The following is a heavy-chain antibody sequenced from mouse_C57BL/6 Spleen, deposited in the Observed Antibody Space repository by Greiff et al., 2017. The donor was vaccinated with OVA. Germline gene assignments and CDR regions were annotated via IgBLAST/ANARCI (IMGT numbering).Heavy chain of an antibody. D-gene: IGHD2-2*01. V-gene: IGHV1-81*01. Sequence: QVQLKESGAELARPGASVKLSCKASGYTFTRYGISWVKQRTGQGLEWIGEIYPRSGNTYYNEKFKGKATLTADKSSSTASMELRSLTSEDSAVYFCARVDGGYDRGAYYAMDDWGKGTSVTVSS. J-gene: IGHJ4*01. CDR3: ARVDGGYDRGAYYAMDD. CDR2: IYPRSGNT. CDR1: GYTFTRYG.